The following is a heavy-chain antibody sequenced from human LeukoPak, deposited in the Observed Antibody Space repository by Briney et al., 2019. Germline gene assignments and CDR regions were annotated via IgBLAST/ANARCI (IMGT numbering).Heavy chain of an antibody. CDR2: IRSKANSYAT. D-gene: IGHD6-13*01. CDR3: TTLAAAGPGFDY. J-gene: IGHJ4*02. Sequence: GGSLKLSCAASGFTFSGPAMHWVRQASGKGLEWVGRIRSKANSYATAYAASVKGRFTISRDDSKNTAYLQMNSLKTEDTAVYYCTTLAAAGPGFDYWGQGTLVTVSS. CDR1: GFTFSGPA. V-gene: IGHV3-73*01.